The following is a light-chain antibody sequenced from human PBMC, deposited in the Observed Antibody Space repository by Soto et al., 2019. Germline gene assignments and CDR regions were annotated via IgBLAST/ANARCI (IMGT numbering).Light chain of an antibody. V-gene: IGKV1D-12*01. Sequence: DIQMTQSPSSVSASVGDRVTISCQASQGISRSLAWYRQKPGKAPKLLIYAASSLQSGVPSRFSGSGFGTDFTLTISSLQPEDSAIYYCQQADTFPITFGQGTRLEIK. CDR2: AAS. CDR1: QGISRS. J-gene: IGKJ5*01. CDR3: QQADTFPIT.